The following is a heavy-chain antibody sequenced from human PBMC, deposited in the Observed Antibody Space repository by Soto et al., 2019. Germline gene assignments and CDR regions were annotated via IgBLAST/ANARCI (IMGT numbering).Heavy chain of an antibody. D-gene: IGHD1-26*01. V-gene: IGHV3-48*02. CDR1: GFTYSPYS. J-gene: IGHJ4*02. CDR2: VSGSGGSR. CDR3: ARGQGSSDY. Sequence: EVKLVESGEARYSGGGSLRLSCVASGFTYSPYSMNWVRQPPGKGLEWVAYVSGSGGSRYYADSVKGRFTISRDNAKDSLYLQMNSLRDEDTAIYYCARGQGSSDYWGQGTLVTVSS.